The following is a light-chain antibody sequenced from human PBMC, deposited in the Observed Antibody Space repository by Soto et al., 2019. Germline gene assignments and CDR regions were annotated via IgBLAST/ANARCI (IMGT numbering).Light chain of an antibody. V-gene: IGLV2-23*01. CDR2: KGS. J-gene: IGLJ1*01. CDR3: CSYTDSRTYV. CDR1: GSDVGNYNL. Sequence: QSVLTQPASVSGSPGQSITISCTGTGSDVGNYNLLSWYQQHPGKAPKLMIYKGSKRPSGVSNRFSGSKSGNTASLTISGLQAEDEADYYCCSYTDSRTYVFGTGTKVTVL.